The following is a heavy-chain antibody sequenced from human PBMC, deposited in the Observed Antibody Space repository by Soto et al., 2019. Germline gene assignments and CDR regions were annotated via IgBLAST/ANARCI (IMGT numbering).Heavy chain of an antibody. Sequence: QLQLQESGPGLVKPSETLSLTCTVSGGSISSSSYYWGWIRQPPGKGLEWIGGIYYSGSTYYNPSLKSRVTISVDTSKNQFSLKLSSVTAADTAVYYCARLYSSSWYGDYWGQGTLVTVSS. CDR1: GGSISSSSYY. D-gene: IGHD6-13*01. J-gene: IGHJ4*02. V-gene: IGHV4-39*01. CDR3: ARLYSSSWYGDY. CDR2: IYYSGST.